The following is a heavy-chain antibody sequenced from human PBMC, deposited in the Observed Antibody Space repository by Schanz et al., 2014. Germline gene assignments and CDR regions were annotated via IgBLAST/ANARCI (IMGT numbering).Heavy chain of an antibody. CDR2: TSTDGTKT. Sequence: EQLLESGGALVQPGGSLRLSCAASGFTFRGHAMHWVRQAPGQGLEKVAVTSTDGTKTYYAASVRGRFTISRDNSKNTVYLQMNSLRSEDTAVYYCTRDRGALINHNDALDLWGQGTMVSVSS. CDR1: GFTFRGHA. V-gene: IGHV3-30*04. CDR3: TRDRGALINHNDALDL. D-gene: IGHD3-16*01. J-gene: IGHJ3*01.